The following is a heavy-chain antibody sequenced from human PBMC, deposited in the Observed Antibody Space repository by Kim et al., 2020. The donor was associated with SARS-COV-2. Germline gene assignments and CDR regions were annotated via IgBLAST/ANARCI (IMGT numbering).Heavy chain of an antibody. CDR1: GYSFTSYW. V-gene: IGHV5-10-1*01. Sequence: GESLKISCKGSGYSFTSYWISWVRQMPGKGLEWMGRIDPSDSYTNYSPSFQGHVTISADKSISTAYLQWSSLKASDTAMYYCARASPVVVPAAIWGGDYYYYGMDVWGQGTTVTVSS. CDR2: IDPSDSYT. D-gene: IGHD2-2*02. CDR3: ARASPVVVPAAIWGGDYYYYGMDV. J-gene: IGHJ6*02.